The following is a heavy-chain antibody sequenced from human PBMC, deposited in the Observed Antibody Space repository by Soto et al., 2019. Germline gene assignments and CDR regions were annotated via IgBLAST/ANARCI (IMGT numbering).Heavy chain of an antibody. Sequence: GKGLEWIGYIYYSGSTNYNPSLKSRVTISVDTSKNQFSLKLSSVTAADTAVFYCEGEGSMRPFHSVMAFLGNGTTDL. V-gene: IGHV4-59*01. D-gene: IGHD6-13*01. J-gene: IGHJ2*01. CDR3: EGEGSMRPFHSVMAFLGNGTTDL. CDR2: IYYSGST.